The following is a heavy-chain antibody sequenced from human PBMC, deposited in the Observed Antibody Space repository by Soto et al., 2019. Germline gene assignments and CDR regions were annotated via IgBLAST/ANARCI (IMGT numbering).Heavy chain of an antibody. D-gene: IGHD2-8*02. CDR1: GGSISSYY. CDR3: SRDLGSVLSD. V-gene: IGHV4-4*07. CDR2: IYTSGST. J-gene: IGHJ4*02. Sequence: PSETLSLTCTVSGGSISSYYWSWIRQPAGKGLEWIGRIYTSGSTNYNPSLKSRVSISVDTSKNQFSLKLSSVTAADTAFYYCSRDLGSVLSDWGQGTLVTVSS.